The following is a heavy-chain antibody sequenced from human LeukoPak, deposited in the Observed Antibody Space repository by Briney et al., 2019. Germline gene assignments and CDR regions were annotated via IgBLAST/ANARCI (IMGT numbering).Heavy chain of an antibody. J-gene: IGHJ4*02. CDR3: ARGYSYGFPLDF. CDR1: GGSISSNNW. Sequence: SVTLSLTCAVSGGSISSNNWWSWVRQPPGKGLEWIGEIYHSGSTNYSPSLKSRVTISVDKSKNLFSLKLSSVTAADSAVYYCARGYSYGFPLDFWGQGTLVTVSS. D-gene: IGHD5-18*01. V-gene: IGHV4-4*02. CDR2: IYHSGST.